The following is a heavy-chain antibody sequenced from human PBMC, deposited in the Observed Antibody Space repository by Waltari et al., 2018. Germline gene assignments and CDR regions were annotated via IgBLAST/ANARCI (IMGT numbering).Heavy chain of an antibody. CDR3: ATDTGALWMDV. CDR2: INPRGGST. Sequence: QVQLVQSGAEVKKPGASVKISCKTSEYTFASSYVHWVRPAPGQGLEWMGIINPRGGSTIYGQRFQGRGTMTRDTSTSTVYMELSSLKSEDTAVYYCATDTGALWMDVWGQGTTVTVSS. J-gene: IGHJ6*02. CDR1: EYTFASSY. D-gene: IGHD2-21*01. V-gene: IGHV1-46*01.